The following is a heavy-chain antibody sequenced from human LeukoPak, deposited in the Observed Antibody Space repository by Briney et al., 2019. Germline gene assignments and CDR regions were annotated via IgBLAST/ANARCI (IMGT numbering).Heavy chain of an antibody. D-gene: IGHD3-3*01. Sequence: GGSLRLSCAASGFTFSSYAMSWVRQAPGKGLEWVSAISGSGGSTYYADSVKGRFTISRDNSKNTLYLQMNSLRAEDTAVYYCARVPHSITIFGVVTPEGYWGQGTLVTVSS. J-gene: IGHJ4*02. CDR1: GFTFSSYA. CDR2: ISGSGGST. CDR3: ARVPHSITIFGVVTPEGY. V-gene: IGHV3-23*01.